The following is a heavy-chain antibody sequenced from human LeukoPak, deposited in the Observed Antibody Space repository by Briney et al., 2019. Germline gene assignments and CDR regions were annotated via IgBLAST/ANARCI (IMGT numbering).Heavy chain of an antibody. D-gene: IGHD5-12*01. CDR3: ARGLVLATDDAFDI. J-gene: IGHJ3*02. CDR1: GGSIRNFF. V-gene: IGHV4-59*01. Sequence: SETLSLTCTVSGGSIRNFFWSWLRQPPGKGLEWIGYIWDTEITDYNPSLKSRVTISLDTSKNHFSLKLRSVTAADTALYFCARGLVLATDDAFDIWGQGTLVTVSS. CDR2: IWDTEIT.